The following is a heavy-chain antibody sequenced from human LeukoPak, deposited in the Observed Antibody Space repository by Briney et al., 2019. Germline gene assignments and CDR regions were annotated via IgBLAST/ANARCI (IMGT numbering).Heavy chain of an antibody. CDR3: ARDTTGTTVFDY. V-gene: IGHV1-2*02. J-gene: IGHJ4*02. CDR1: GYTFAGYY. Sequence: ASVKVSCKASGYTFAGYYMHWVRQAPGQGLEWMGWINPNSGGTNYAQKFQGRVTMTRDTSISTAYMELSRLRSDDTAVYYCARDTTGTTVFDYWGQGTLVTVSS. CDR2: INPNSGGT. D-gene: IGHD1-1*01.